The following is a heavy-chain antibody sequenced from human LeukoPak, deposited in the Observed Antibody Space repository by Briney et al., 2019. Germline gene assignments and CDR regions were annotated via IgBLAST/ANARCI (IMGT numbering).Heavy chain of an antibody. J-gene: IGHJ4*02. D-gene: IGHD5-18*01. V-gene: IGHV3-30*02. CDR3: ARARTGYSYGCFDY. CDR2: IRYDGSNK. CDR1: GFTFSSYG. Sequence: GGSLRLSCAASGFTFSSYGMHWVRQAPGKGLEWVAFIRYDGSNKYYADSVKGRFTISRDNSKNTLYLQMNSLRAEDTAVYYCARARTGYSYGCFDYWGQGTLLTVSS.